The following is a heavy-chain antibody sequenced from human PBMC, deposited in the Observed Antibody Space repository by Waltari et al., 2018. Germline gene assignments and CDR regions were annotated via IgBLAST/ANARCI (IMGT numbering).Heavy chain of an antibody. CDR1: GGSISSSSYY. J-gene: IGHJ5*02. Sequence: QLQLQESGPGLVKPSENLSLTCTVSGGSISSSSYYWGWIRQPPGKGLEWIGSIYYSGSTYYNPSLKSRVTISVDTSKNQFSLKLSSVTAADTAVYYCASPGVAAAGWFDPWGQGTLVTVSS. CDR2: IYYSGST. CDR3: ASPGVAAAGWFDP. V-gene: IGHV4-39*01. D-gene: IGHD6-13*01.